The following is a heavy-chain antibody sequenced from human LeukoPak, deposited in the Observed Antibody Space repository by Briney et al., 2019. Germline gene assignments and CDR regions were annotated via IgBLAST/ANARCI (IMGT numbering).Heavy chain of an antibody. J-gene: IGHJ4*02. D-gene: IGHD6-19*01. Sequence: PGGSLRLSCAASGFSFSNYAMSWVRQAPGXXXXXXXXIINSGGSTYYADSVKGRFTISRDNSKNTLYLQMNSLRAEDTAVYYCAKSVCSSGCYEDYWGQGTLVTVSS. CDR1: GFSFSNYA. CDR2: IINSGGST. V-gene: IGHV3-23*01. CDR3: AKSVCSSGCYEDY.